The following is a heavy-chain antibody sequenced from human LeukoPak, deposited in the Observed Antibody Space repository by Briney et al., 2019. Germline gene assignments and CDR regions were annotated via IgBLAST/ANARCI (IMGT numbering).Heavy chain of an antibody. V-gene: IGHV3-48*02. D-gene: IGHD3-3*01. CDR2: ISSGGTII. CDR3: ARVLSHLIDY. J-gene: IGHJ4*02. CDR1: GFTFSSYS. Sequence: GGSLRLSCAASGFTFSSYSMNWARQAPGKGLEWVSYISSGGTIIYYADSMKGRFTVSRDNAKNSLYLQMNSLRDEDTAVYYCARVLSHLIDYWGQGTLVTVSS.